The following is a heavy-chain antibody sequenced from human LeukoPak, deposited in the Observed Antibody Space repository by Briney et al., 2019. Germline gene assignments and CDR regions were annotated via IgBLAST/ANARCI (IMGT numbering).Heavy chain of an antibody. CDR2: IFYSGIT. V-gene: IGHV4-39*01. Sequence: PSETLSLTCTVSGDSVSSTTSYWTWIRQPPGQGLEYIGSIFYSGITFYNPSLKSRVTMSVDTSKNQFSLKLNSVTAADTAVYFGARQLAGLFFNSWGQGTPVAVSS. D-gene: IGHD6-19*01. CDR3: ARQLAGLFFNS. J-gene: IGHJ4*02. CDR1: GDSVSSTTSY.